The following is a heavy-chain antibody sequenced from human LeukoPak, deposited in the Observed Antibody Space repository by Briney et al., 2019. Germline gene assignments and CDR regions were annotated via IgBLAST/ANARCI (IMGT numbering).Heavy chain of an antibody. V-gene: IGHV3-7*03. D-gene: IGHD3-10*01. CDR1: GFTFSVSW. CDR2: IKYDGNEK. J-gene: IGHJ6*03. CDR3: ARDATTMVRGVITWYYYMDV. Sequence: GGSLRLSCAASGFTFSVSWMSWVRQAPGKGLEWVANIKYDGNEKYYVDSVKGRFTISRDNAKNSLYLQMNSLSAEDTAVYYCARDATTMVRGVITWYYYMDVWGKGTTVTISS.